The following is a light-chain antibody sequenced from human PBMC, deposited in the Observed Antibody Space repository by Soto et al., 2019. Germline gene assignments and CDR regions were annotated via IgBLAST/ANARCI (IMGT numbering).Light chain of an antibody. V-gene: IGLV2-8*01. CDR1: SSDVGGYDH. J-gene: IGLJ1*01. CDR3: SSDAGNYTYV. CDR2: EVT. Sequence: QSVLTQPPSASGSPGQSVTIPCTGTSSDVGGYDHVSWYQQHPGKAPKLIIYEVTKRPAGVPDRFSGSKSGNTASLTVSGLQAEDEADYYCSSDAGNYTYVFGSGTKVTVL.